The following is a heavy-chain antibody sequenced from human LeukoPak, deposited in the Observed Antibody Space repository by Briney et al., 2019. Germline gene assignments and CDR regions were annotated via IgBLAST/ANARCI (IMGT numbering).Heavy chain of an antibody. D-gene: IGHD6-13*01. Sequence: PGGSLRLSCAASGFTFSSYSMNWVRQAPGKGLEWVSSISSSSSYIYYADSVKGRFTISRDNAKNSLHLQMNSLRAEDTAVYYCARERIAAADYYFDYWGQGTLVTVSS. CDR1: GFTFSSYS. V-gene: IGHV3-21*01. CDR2: ISSSSSYI. CDR3: ARERIAAADYYFDY. J-gene: IGHJ4*02.